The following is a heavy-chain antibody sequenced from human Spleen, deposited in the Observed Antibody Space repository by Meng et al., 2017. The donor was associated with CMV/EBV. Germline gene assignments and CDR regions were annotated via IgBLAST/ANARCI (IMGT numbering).Heavy chain of an antibody. V-gene: IGHV3-43D*03. CDR2: ISWDGGST. D-gene: IGHD3-22*01. Sequence: GGSLRLSCAASGFTFDDYAMHWVRQAPGKGLEWVSLISWDGGSTYYADSVKGRFTISRDNAKNSLYLQMNSLRAEDTAVYYCASRTYGSSPWGQGTLVTVSS. CDR3: ASRTYGSSP. CDR1: GFTFDDYA. J-gene: IGHJ4*02.